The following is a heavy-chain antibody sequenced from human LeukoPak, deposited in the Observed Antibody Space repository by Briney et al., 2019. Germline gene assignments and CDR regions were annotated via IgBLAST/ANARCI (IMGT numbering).Heavy chain of an antibody. V-gene: IGHV1-2*02. D-gene: IGHD1-26*01. CDR3: ARRGGRDLYYYYYGMDV. CDR1: GYTFTGYY. Sequence: ASVKVSCKASGYTFTGYYMHWVRQAPGQGLEWMGWINPNSGGTNYAQKFQGRVTMTRDTSISTAYMGLSRLRSDDTAVYYCARRGGRDLYYYYYGMDVWGQGTTVTVSS. J-gene: IGHJ6*02. CDR2: INPNSGGT.